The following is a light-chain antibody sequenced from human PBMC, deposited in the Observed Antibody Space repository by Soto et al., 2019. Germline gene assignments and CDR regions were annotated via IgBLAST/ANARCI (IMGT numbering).Light chain of an antibody. Sequence: QSALTQPAAVSGSDGQSITISCTGTSSDVGGYNSVSWYQQHPGKAPKLMIYEVSHRPSGVSHRFSGSKSGNTASLTISGLQGDDEADYYCSSYTSSSTYVFGTGTKLTVL. CDR1: SSDVGGYNS. CDR2: EVS. J-gene: IGLJ1*01. CDR3: SSYTSSSTYV. V-gene: IGLV2-14*01.